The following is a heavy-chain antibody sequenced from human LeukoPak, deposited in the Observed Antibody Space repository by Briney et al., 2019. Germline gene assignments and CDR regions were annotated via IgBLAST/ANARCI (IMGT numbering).Heavy chain of an antibody. CDR2: ISAYNGNT. J-gene: IGHJ4*02. CDR3: ARDGGWDYDSSGYYSSYYFDY. Sequence: ASVKVSCKASGYTFTSYGISWVRQAPGQGLEWMGWISAYNGNTNYAQKLQGRVTMTTDTSTSTAYMELRSLRPDDTAVYYCARDGGWDYDSSGYYSSYYFDYWGQGTLVTVSS. CDR1: GYTFTSYG. V-gene: IGHV1-18*01. D-gene: IGHD3-22*01.